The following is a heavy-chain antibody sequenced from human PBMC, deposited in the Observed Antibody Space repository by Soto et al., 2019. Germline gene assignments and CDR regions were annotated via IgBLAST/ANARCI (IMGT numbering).Heavy chain of an antibody. V-gene: IGHV4-39*01. D-gene: IGHD5-18*01. Sequence: QLQLQESGPGLVKPSETLSLICTVSGGSISSSNYYWGWVRQPPGKGLEWIGTIYYSGTTYYNPSLKSRVTISVDTSQNRFSRKLTSVTAADTAVYYCARQGYSFAHAFDYWGEGTMVTVSS. CDR1: GGSISSSNYY. J-gene: IGHJ4*02. CDR3: ARQGYSFAHAFDY. CDR2: IYYSGTT.